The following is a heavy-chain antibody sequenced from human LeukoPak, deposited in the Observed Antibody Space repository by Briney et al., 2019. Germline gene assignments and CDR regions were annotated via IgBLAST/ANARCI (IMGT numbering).Heavy chain of an antibody. CDR2: ISSSGSSI. Sequence: GGSLRLSCAASGFTFSDYYMSWIRQALGKGLEWVSYISSSGSSIKYSDSVKGRFTISRDNAKNSLYLQMNSLRADDTAVCYCARRYSSSRPFDPWGQGTLVTVSS. CDR3: ARRYSSSRPFDP. CDR1: GFTFSDYY. J-gene: IGHJ5*02. V-gene: IGHV3-11*04. D-gene: IGHD6-13*01.